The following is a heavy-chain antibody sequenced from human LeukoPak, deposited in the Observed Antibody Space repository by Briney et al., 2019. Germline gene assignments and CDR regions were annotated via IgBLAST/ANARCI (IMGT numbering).Heavy chain of an antibody. CDR2: IYYSGST. CDR1: GGSISSYY. J-gene: IGHJ6*02. CDR3: ASLTIFGGYYGMDV. Sequence: PSETLSLTCTVSGGSISSYYWSWIRQPPGKGLGWIGYIYYSGSTNYNPSLKSRVTISVDTSKNQFSLKLSSVTAADTAVYYCASLTIFGGYYGMDVWGQGTTVTVSS. D-gene: IGHD3-3*01. V-gene: IGHV4-59*08.